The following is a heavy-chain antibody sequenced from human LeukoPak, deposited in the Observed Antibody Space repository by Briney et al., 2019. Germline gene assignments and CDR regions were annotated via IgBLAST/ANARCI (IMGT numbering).Heavy chain of an antibody. D-gene: IGHD3-3*01. V-gene: IGHV1-18*04. J-gene: IGHJ4*02. CDR1: GYTFTSYY. CDR3: ARKSYDFWSALYYFDY. Sequence: GASVKVSCKASGYTFTSYYIYWVRQAPGQGLEWMGWISAYNGNTNYAQKLQGRVTMTTDTSTSTAYMELRSLRSDDTAVYYCARKSYDFWSALYYFDYWGQGTLVTVSS. CDR2: ISAYNGNT.